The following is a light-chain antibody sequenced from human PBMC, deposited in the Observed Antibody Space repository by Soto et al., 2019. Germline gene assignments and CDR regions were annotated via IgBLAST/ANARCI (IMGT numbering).Light chain of an antibody. CDR1: QDISNY. CDR3: QKYNSAPVF. Sequence: DIQMTQSPSSLSASVGDRVTITCRAGQDISNYLAWYQQKPGKVPKLLIYAASTLQSGVPSRFSGSGSETDFTLTISSLQPEDVATYYCQKYNSAPVFFGQGTMVEIK. V-gene: IGKV1-27*01. J-gene: IGKJ1*01. CDR2: AAS.